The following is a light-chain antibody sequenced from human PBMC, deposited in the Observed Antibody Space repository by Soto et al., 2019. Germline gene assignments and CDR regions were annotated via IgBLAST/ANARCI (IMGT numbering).Light chain of an antibody. CDR2: DTS. V-gene: IGKV3-11*01. Sequence: EIVLTQSPATLSLSPGERATLSCRASQSVDFHLAWYQQKPGQAPRLLIFDTSDRASGIPARFSGSGSGTDCTLTISCLEPDDFAVYYGQHRSAWPPRFTFGQGTNLHIK. J-gene: IGKJ2*01. CDR1: QSVDFH. CDR3: QHRSAWPPRFT.